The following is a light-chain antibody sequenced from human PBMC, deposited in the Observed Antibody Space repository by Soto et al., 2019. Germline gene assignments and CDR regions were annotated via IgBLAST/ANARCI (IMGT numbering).Light chain of an antibody. CDR3: QQYNNWPWT. Sequence: EIVMTQSPATLSVSPGERATLSCRASQSISNNLAWYQHKPGQAPRLLMYGASTRATGFPARFSGSGSGTEFTLTISSLQSEDFAVYYCQQYNNWPWTFGQGTKVDIK. V-gene: IGKV3D-15*01. J-gene: IGKJ1*01. CDR1: QSISNN. CDR2: GAS.